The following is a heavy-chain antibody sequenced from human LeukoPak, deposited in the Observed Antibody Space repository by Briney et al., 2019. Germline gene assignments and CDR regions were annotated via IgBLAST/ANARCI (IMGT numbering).Heavy chain of an antibody. J-gene: IGHJ5*02. CDR2: IYYSGST. Sequence: SETLSLTCTVSGGSISSSSYYWGWIRQPPGEGLEWIGSIYYSGSTYYNPSLKSRVTISVDTSKNQFSLKLSSVTAADTAVYYCARVEYDIVVVPAAPGLNWFDPWGQGTLVTVSS. D-gene: IGHD2-2*01. V-gene: IGHV4-39*07. CDR3: ARVEYDIVVVPAAPGLNWFDP. CDR1: GGSISSSSYY.